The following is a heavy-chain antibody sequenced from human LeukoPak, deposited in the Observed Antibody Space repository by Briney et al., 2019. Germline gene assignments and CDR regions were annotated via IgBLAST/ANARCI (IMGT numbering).Heavy chain of an antibody. CDR2: ISGSGGST. Sequence: QPGGSLRLSCAASGFTFSSYGMSWVRQAPGRGLEWVSAISGSGGSTYYADSVKGRFTISRDNSKNTLYLQMNSLRAEDTAVYYCAKKEGVGRYSSGPFDYWGQGTLVTVSS. D-gene: IGHD6-19*01. CDR3: AKKEGVGRYSSGPFDY. J-gene: IGHJ4*02. CDR1: GFTFSSYG. V-gene: IGHV3-23*01.